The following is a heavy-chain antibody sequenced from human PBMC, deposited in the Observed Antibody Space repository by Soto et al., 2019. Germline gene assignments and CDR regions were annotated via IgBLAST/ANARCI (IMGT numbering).Heavy chain of an antibody. D-gene: IGHD2-15*01. V-gene: IGHV4-31*03. CDR3: ARDAALKWFDP. Sequence: QVQLQESGPRLVKPSQTLSLTCTVSGGSTSSGGYYWSWIRQYPGKGLEWIGFVYYSGSTYYNPSLKIRVIISVDTSKKQFSLKLSSVTAADTAVYYCARDAALKWFDPWGQGTLVTVSS. CDR2: VYYSGST. J-gene: IGHJ5*02. CDR1: GGSTSSGGYY.